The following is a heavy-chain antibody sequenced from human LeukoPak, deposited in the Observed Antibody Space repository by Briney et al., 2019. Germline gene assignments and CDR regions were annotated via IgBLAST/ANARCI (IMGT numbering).Heavy chain of an antibody. CDR1: GGSVSSGRFY. CDR3: ARERGNLRGDAFDI. D-gene: IGHD3-10*01. V-gene: IGHV4-61*01. J-gene: IGHJ3*02. CDR2: IYYSGST. Sequence: SETLSLTCSVSGGSVSSGRFYWTWIRQPPGKGLEWIGYIYYSGSTNYNPSLNSRVSISVDTSKNQFSLKLTSVTAADTAVYYCARERGNLRGDAFDIWGQGTMVTVSS.